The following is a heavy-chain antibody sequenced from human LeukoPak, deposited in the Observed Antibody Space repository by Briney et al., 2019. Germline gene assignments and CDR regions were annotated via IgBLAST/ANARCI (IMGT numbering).Heavy chain of an antibody. J-gene: IGHJ3*02. V-gene: IGHV1-3*03. Sequence: ASVKVSCKASGYTFTSYAMHWVRQAPGQRLEWMGWINAGNGNTKYSQEFQGRVTITRDTSASTAYMELSSLRSEDVAVYYCARETNPENAFDIWGQGTMVTVSS. CDR3: ARETNPENAFDI. CDR2: INAGNGNT. CDR1: GYTFTSYA.